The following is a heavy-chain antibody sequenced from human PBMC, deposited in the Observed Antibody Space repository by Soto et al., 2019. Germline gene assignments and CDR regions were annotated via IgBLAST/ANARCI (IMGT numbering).Heavy chain of an antibody. CDR2: ISSNGGST. Sequence: GGSLRLSCSASGFTFSSYAMHWVRQAPGKGLEYVSAISSNGGSTYYADSVKGRFTISRDNSKNTLYPQMSSLRAEDTAVYYCASELRLNRDAFDIWGQGTMVTVSS. CDR1: GFTFSSYA. J-gene: IGHJ3*02. CDR3: ASELRLNRDAFDI. D-gene: IGHD1-7*01. V-gene: IGHV3-64D*06.